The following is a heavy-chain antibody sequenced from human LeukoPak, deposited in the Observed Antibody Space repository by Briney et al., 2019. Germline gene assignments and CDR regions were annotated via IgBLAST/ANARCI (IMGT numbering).Heavy chain of an antibody. CDR3: AKRPRIAATPPDEFRYYYYYMDV. D-gene: IGHD2-15*01. J-gene: IGHJ6*03. CDR2: ISGSGGST. V-gene: IGHV3-23*01. Sequence: QPGGSLRLSCAASGFTFSSYAMSWVRQAPGKGLEWVSAISGSGGSTYYADSVKGRFTISRDNSKNTLYLQMNSLRAEDTAVYYCAKRPRIAATPPDEFRYYYYYMDVWGKGTTVTVSS. CDR1: GFTFSSYA.